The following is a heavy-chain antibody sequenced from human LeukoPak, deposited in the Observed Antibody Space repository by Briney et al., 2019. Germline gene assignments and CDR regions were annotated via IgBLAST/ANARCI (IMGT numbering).Heavy chain of an antibody. CDR2: ISGSVGNT. V-gene: IGHV3-23*01. Sequence: PGGSLRLSCAASGFTFSSYEMNWVRQAPGKGLEWVSGISGSVGNTYYTDSVKGRFTISRDNSKNTLFLQMNSLRAEDTAVYYCARSGSNRFDYWGRGTLVTVSS. D-gene: IGHD5-24*01. CDR1: GFTFSSYE. CDR3: ARSGSNRFDY. J-gene: IGHJ4*02.